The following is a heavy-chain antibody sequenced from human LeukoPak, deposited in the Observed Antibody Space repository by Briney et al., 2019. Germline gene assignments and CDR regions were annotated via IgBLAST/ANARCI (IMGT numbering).Heavy chain of an antibody. CDR1: GFNFINYA. Sequence: GSLRLSCAASGFNFINYAMHWVRQAPGKGLEWVAVIWYDGGNRYYADSVKGRFTISRDTSEDTLFLQMNSLRAEDTAVYYCAREADCTDGSCYRGAFDIWGQGTMITVS. J-gene: IGHJ3*02. CDR3: AREADCTDGSCYRGAFDI. CDR2: IWYDGGNR. V-gene: IGHV3-33*01. D-gene: IGHD2-15*01.